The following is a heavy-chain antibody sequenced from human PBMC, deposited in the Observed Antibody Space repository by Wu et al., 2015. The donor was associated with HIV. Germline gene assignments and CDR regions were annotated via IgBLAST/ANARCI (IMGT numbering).Heavy chain of an antibody. J-gene: IGHJ6*03. V-gene: IGHV1-2*02. CDR1: GYTFTTSD. D-gene: IGHD2-2*01. Sequence: QVQLVQSGAEVKKPGASVKVSCKASGYTFTTSDIHWVRQASGQGLEWMGWINPNSGGTNYAQKFQGRVTMTRDTSISTAYMELSRLRSDDTAVYYCARFSGVVVPAANPLTWYYMDVWGKGTTVIVSS. CDR2: INPNSGGT. CDR3: ARFSGVVVPAANPLTWYYMDV.